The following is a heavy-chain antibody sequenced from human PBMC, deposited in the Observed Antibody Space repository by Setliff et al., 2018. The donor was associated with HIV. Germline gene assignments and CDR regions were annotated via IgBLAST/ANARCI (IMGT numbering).Heavy chain of an antibody. CDR1: GDSIISSRNF. D-gene: IGHD3-22*01. J-gene: IGHJ4*02. CDR2: IHSSGST. CDR3: ARGDYDSSGYRARLFDF. Sequence: SETLSLTCTVSGDSIISSRNFWGWIRQPPGKGLEWIGNIHSSGSTYYNPSLKSRVSISVDTSTDHFSLKLSPVTAADTAVYYCARGDYDSSGYRARLFDFWGQGTLVTVSS. V-gene: IGHV4-39*02.